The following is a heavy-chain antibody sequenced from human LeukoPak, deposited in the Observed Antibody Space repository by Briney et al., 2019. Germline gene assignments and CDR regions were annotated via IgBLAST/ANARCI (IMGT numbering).Heavy chain of an antibody. CDR2: ISSSSYI. Sequence: PGGSLRLSCAASGFTFSSYSMNWVRQAPGKGLEWVSSISSSSYIYYADSVKGRFTISRDNAKNSLYLQMNSLRAEDTAVYYCARDVIAAAFDPWGQGTLVTVSS. J-gene: IGHJ5*02. D-gene: IGHD6-13*01. CDR3: ARDVIAAAFDP. CDR1: GFTFSSYS. V-gene: IGHV3-21*01.